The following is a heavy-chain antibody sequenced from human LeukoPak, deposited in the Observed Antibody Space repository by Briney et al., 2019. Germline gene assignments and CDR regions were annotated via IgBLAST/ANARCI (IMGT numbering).Heavy chain of an antibody. Sequence: SVKVSSKASRGTFTSYAISWVRQAPGQGLEWMGGIIPVFVTANYTQNFQGRVTLTADESTSTAYIELSSLRSEDTAVYYCATAVAGTSVQVDAFDIWGQGTMVTVSS. V-gene: IGHV1-69*13. CDR2: IIPVFVTA. D-gene: IGHD6-19*01. CDR1: RGTFTSYA. CDR3: ATAVAGTSVQVDAFDI. J-gene: IGHJ3*02.